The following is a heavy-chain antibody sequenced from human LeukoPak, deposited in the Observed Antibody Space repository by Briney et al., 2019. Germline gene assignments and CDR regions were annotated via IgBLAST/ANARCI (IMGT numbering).Heavy chain of an antibody. V-gene: IGHV3-33*01. CDR2: TWYDGSYK. CDR3: ARQFDGSHPNAFDI. CDR1: GFTFSTYG. Sequence: GRSLRLSCAASGFTFSTYGMHWVRQAPGKRLEWVAVTWYDGSYKYYGDSVKGRFTISRDNSKNTLYLQMASLRVEDTAVYYCARQFDGSHPNAFDIWGQGTMVTVSS. J-gene: IGHJ3*02. D-gene: IGHD1-26*01.